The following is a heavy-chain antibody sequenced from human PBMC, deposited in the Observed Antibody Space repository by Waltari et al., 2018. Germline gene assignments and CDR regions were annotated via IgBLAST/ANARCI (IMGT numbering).Heavy chain of an antibody. CDR3: ARGGFSFLEFLLGF. Sequence: QVQLVQSGAEVKKPGASVKVSCKASGYTFTSYDINWVRQATGQGLEWMGWMNPNNWNTGYAQKVQGRVTMTRNTSISTAYMELSRLRSEDTAVYYCARGGFSFLEFLLGFWGQGTLVTV. CDR2: MNPNNWNT. CDR1: GYTFTSYD. D-gene: IGHD3-3*02. V-gene: IGHV1-8*01. J-gene: IGHJ4*02.